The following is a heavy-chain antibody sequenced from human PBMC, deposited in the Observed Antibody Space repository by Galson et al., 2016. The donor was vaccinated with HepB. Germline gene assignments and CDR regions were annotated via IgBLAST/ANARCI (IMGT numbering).Heavy chain of an antibody. J-gene: IGHJ4*02. D-gene: IGHD2-8*02. CDR3: AGFDLGGCGTGISPQ. CDR2: IYHSGST. CDR1: GASISINNW. Sequence: SETLSLTCAVSGASISINNWWSWVRQPPGKGLEWIGEIYHSGSTNYNPSLKSRVNISVDKSKNQFSLKLSSVTAADTAVYYCAGFDLGGCGTGISPQWGQGTLVTVSA. V-gene: IGHV4-4*02.